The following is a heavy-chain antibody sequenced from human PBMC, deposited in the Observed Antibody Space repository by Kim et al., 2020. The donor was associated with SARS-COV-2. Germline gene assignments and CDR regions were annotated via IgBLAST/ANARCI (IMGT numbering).Heavy chain of an antibody. J-gene: IGHJ6*01. CDR1: RFTFSSYG. D-gene: IGHD3-10*01. V-gene: IGHV3-30*18. CDR2: ITYDGSNT. CDR3: AKDRPGNYVYCMAV. Sequence: GGSLRLSCAASRFTFSSYGMHWVRQAPGKGLEWVAFITYDGSNTYYADSVKGRFTISRDNSKNTLFLQVSSLRGDDTAIYYCAKDRPGNYVYCMAVWRQGTTLSVSS.